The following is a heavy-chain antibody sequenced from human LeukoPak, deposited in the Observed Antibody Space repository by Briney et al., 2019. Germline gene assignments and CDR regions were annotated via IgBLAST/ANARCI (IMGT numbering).Heavy chain of an antibody. CDR2: IYTSGST. CDR1: GGSISSYY. J-gene: IGHJ6*03. V-gene: IGHV4-4*07. Sequence: SETLSLTCTVSGGSISSYYWSWIRQPAGKGLEWIGRIYTSGSTNYNPSLKSRVTMSVDTSKNQFSLKLSSVTAADTAVYYCARDGGYGSGAYYYYMDVWGKGTTVTVSS. CDR3: ARDGGYGSGAYYYYMDV. D-gene: IGHD3-10*01.